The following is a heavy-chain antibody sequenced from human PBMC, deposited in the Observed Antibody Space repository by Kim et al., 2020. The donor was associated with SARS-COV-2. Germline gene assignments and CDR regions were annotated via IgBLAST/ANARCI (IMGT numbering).Heavy chain of an antibody. D-gene: IGHD1-1*01. J-gene: IGHJ4*02. CDR1: GYTFSGYG. V-gene: IGHV1-2*02. CDR3: ASGTSTPIRG. CDR2: INANGGDT. Sequence: ASVKVSCKASGYTFSGYGINWVRQAPRQGLEWVGWINANGGDTKHAQKFQARLTMTTDTSTSTVSMELSSLRSDDTAVYYCASGTSTPIRGRGPRALVT.